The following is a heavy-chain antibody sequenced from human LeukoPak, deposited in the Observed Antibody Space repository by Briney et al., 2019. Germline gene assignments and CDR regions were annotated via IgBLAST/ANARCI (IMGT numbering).Heavy chain of an antibody. CDR3: ASGSSGYYYVFDY. D-gene: IGHD3-22*01. CDR1: GYIFTSYW. V-gene: IGHV5-51*01. Sequence: LGESLKISCKGSGYIFTSYWIGWVRQMPGKGLEWMGIIYPGDSDTRYSPSFQGQVTISADKSIGTAYLQWSSLKASDTAMYYCASGSSGYYYVFDYWGQGTLVTVSS. J-gene: IGHJ4*02. CDR2: IYPGDSDT.